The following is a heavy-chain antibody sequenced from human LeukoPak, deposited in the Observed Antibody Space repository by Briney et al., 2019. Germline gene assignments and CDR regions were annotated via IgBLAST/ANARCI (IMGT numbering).Heavy chain of an antibody. D-gene: IGHD3-10*01. CDR1: GGSISSSSYY. J-gene: IGHJ4*02. V-gene: IGHV4-39*07. CDR2: IYYSGST. CDR3: AREVRWFGELPYYFDY. Sequence: SETLSLTCTVSGGSISSSSYYWGWIRQPPGKGLEWIGSIYYSGSTYYSPSLKSRVTISVDTSKNQFSLKLSSVTAADTAVYYCAREVRWFGELPYYFDYWGQGTLVTVSS.